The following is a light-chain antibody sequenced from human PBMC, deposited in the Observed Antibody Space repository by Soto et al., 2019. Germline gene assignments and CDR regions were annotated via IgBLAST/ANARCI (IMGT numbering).Light chain of an antibody. CDR2: GAS. CDR1: QSVSSH. CDR3: QHYNSYSEA. Sequence: EIVLTQSPATLSLSPGERATLSCRASQSVSSHLAWYQHKPGQAPRLLIYGASTRASGIPARFSGSGSETDFTLTISSLQPDDFATYYCQHYNSYSEAFGQGTKVDIK. J-gene: IGKJ1*01. V-gene: IGKV3-15*01.